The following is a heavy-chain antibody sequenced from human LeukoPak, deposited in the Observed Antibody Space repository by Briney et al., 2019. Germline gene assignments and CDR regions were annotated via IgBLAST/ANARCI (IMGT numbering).Heavy chain of an antibody. CDR2: ISYDGIDK. Sequence: GGSLRLSCAASGFTFSSYAMHWVRQTPGKGLEWVAVISYDGIDKYYADSVKGRFTISRDNSKNTLYLQMNSLKSEDTAVYYCAKGSCSSTTCLKTHWGQGAPVTVSS. V-gene: IGHV3-30*18. J-gene: IGHJ4*02. D-gene: IGHD2-2*01. CDR1: GFTFSSYA. CDR3: AKGSCSSTTCLKTH.